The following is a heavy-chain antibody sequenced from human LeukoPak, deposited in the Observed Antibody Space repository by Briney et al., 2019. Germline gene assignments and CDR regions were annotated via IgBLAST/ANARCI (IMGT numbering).Heavy chain of an antibody. CDR1: GGSMSSYY. CDR3: ARVFHDSSGYPFDY. J-gene: IGHJ4*02. V-gene: IGHV4-59*01. D-gene: IGHD3-22*01. Sequence: SETLSLTCTVAGGSMSSYYWSWIRQPPGKGLEWIGYTYYSGNTNCNPSLKSRVTISVDTSKNQFSLKVSSVTAADTAVYYCARVFHDSSGYPFDYWGQGTLVTVSS. CDR2: TYYSGNT.